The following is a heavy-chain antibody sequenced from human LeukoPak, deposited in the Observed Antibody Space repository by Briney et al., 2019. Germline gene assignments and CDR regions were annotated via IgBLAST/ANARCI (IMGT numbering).Heavy chain of an antibody. V-gene: IGHV4-4*02. D-gene: IGHD3-16*01. CDR2: IYHSGST. J-gene: IGHJ6*02. CDR3: ARDPDGRYGYGMDV. Sequence: PSETLCVTCAVSGGSISSSNWWSWVRQPPGKGRGWFGEIYHSGSTNYNPSLKSGVTISVDKSKNQFCLKLSSVTAAGTAVYYWARDPDGRYGYGMDVWGQGTTVTVSS. CDR1: GGSISSSNW.